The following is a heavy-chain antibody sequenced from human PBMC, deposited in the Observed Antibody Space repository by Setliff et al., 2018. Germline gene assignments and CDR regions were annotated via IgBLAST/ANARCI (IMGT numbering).Heavy chain of an antibody. J-gene: IGHJ3*02. CDR1: GYTFTGYY. Sequence: ASVKVSCKASGYTFTGYYMHWVRQAPGQGLEWMGRIIPIFGTANYAQRFQSRVTITRDTSASTVFLELRTLRSEDTAVYYCTRDFLGATASFDIWGQGTMVTVSS. V-gene: IGHV1-2*02. CDR2: IIPIFGTA. CDR3: TRDFLGATASFDI.